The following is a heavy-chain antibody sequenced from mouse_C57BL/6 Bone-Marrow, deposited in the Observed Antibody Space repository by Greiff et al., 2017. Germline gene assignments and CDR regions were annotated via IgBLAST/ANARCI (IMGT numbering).Heavy chain of an antibody. CDR3: ARTGFYAMDY. J-gene: IGHJ4*01. D-gene: IGHD2-2*01. CDR2: IYPSDSET. V-gene: IGHV1-61*01. CDR1: GYTFTSYW. Sequence: QVQLQQPGAELVRPGSSVKLSCTASGYTFTSYWMDWVKQRPGQGLEWIGNIYPSDSETHYNQKFKDKATLTVDKSSSTAYMQLSSLTSEDSAVYYCARTGFYAMDYWGQGTSVTVSS.